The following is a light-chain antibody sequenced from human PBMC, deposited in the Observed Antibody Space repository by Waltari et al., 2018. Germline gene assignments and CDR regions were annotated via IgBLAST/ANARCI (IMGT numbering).Light chain of an antibody. CDR2: YDS. Sequence: SYVLTQPPSVSVAPGKTARISCGGNNIGSKSVHWYQQKPGQAPVLVIYYDSDRPSGIPERFSGSNSGNTATLTTSRVEAGDEADYYCQVWDSSSDHVVFGGGTKLTVL. CDR1: NIGSKS. V-gene: IGLV3-21*04. J-gene: IGLJ2*01. CDR3: QVWDSSSDHVV.